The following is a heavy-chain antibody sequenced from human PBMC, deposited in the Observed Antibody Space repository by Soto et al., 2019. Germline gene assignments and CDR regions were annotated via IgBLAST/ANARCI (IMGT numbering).Heavy chain of an antibody. D-gene: IGHD3-10*01. CDR1: GFTFSSYS. CDR3: AKGERFGELLYNWFDS. CDR2: ISSNSGTI. V-gene: IGHV3-48*04. J-gene: IGHJ5*01. Sequence: ETLSLSCAASGFTFSSYSMNWVRQAPGKGLEWVSYISSNSGTIYYADSVKGRFTISRDNAKNSLFLQMNSLRVEDTAFYYCAKGERFGELLYNWFDSWGQGTLVTVSS.